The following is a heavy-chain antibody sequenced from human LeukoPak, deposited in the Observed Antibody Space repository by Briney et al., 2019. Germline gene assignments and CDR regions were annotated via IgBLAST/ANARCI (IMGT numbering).Heavy chain of an antibody. Sequence: SETLSLTCTVSGSSISSGGYYLSWIRQHPGKGLEWIGYIYYSGSTYYNPSLKSRVTISVDTSKNQFSLKLSSVTAADTAVYYCARVGPHGDYLDYWGQGTLVTVSS. CDR1: GSSISSGGYY. J-gene: IGHJ4*02. V-gene: IGHV4-31*03. CDR2: IYYSGST. D-gene: IGHD4-17*01. CDR3: ARVGPHGDYLDY.